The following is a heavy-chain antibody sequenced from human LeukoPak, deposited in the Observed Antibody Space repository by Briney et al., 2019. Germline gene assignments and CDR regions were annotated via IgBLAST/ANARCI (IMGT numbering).Heavy chain of an antibody. J-gene: IGHJ4*02. CDR2: INHSGCT. D-gene: IGHD2-2*01. V-gene: IGHV4-34*01. CDR3: ARGRGYCSSTSCPFDY. CDR1: GGSFSGYY. Sequence: SETLSLTCAVYGGSFSGYYWSWIRQPPGKGLERIGAINHSGCTNYNPSLKSRVTISVDTSKNQFSLKLSSVTAADTAVYYCARGRGYCSSTSCPFDYWGQGTLVTVSS.